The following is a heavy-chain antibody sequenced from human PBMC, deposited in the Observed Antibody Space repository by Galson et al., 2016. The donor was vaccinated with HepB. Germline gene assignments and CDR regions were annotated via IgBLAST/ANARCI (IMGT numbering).Heavy chain of an antibody. CDR3: ARSPYNWNLYPIQNAFDI. V-gene: IGHV1-46*01. D-gene: IGHD1-20*01. CDR1: GYTFTSYY. CDR2: INPSGGST. J-gene: IGHJ3*02. Sequence: SVKVSCKASGYTFTSYYMHWVRQAPGQGLKWMGIINPSGGSTSYAQKFQGRVTMTRDTSTSTVYMELSSLRSEDTAVYYCARSPYNWNLYPIQNAFDIWGQGTMVTISS.